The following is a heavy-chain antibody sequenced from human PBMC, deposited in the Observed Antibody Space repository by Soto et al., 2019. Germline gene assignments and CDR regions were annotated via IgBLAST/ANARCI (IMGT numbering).Heavy chain of an antibody. Sequence: LSLTCTISGVSISSGKWWSWVRQPPGEGLEWIGEIFHTGNTDYKPSLKSRVSILVDKSKNQFSLNLDSVTAADTAVYYCARNLFDSRGYPPEVWGQGILVTVSS. D-gene: IGHD3-22*01. CDR1: GVSISSGKW. J-gene: IGHJ4*02. V-gene: IGHV4-4*02. CDR2: IFHTGNT. CDR3: ARNLFDSRGYPPEV.